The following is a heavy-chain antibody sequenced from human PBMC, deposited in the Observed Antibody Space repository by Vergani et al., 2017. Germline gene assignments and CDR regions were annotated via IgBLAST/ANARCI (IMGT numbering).Heavy chain of an antibody. CDR2: IRNKAYGGTT. CDR1: GFSFGDYA. Sequence: EVQLVESGGGLVPPGRSLRLSCAASGFSFGDYAMTWVRQAPGKGLEWVAFIRNKAYGGTTEYAASVKGRFTISRDDSKRLAYLQLSGQKTEDTAVYFCSRGRGYSFGYSDYWGQGTLVTVSS. V-gene: IGHV3-49*04. J-gene: IGHJ4*02. D-gene: IGHD5-18*01. CDR3: SRGRGYSFGYSDY.